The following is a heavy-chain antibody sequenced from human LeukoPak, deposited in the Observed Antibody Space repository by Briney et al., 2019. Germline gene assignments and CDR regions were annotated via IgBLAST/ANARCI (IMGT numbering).Heavy chain of an antibody. V-gene: IGHV3-30*02. CDR1: GFTFSSYG. CDR3: AKEGYCTNGVCYIDY. CDR2: IRYDGSNK. Sequence: GGSLRLSCAASGFTFSSYGMHWVRQAPGRGLEWVAFIRYDGSNKYYADSVKGRFTISRDNSKNTLYLQMNSLRAEDTAVYYCAKEGYCTNGVCYIDYWGQGTLVTVSS. D-gene: IGHD2-8*01. J-gene: IGHJ4*02.